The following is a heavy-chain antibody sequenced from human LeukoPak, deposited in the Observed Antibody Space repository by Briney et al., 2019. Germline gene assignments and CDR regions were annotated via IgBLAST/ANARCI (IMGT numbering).Heavy chain of an antibody. CDR3: ARDREPDAFDI. CDR1: GFTFSSYS. CDR2: ISSSGSTI. J-gene: IGHJ3*02. Sequence: GGSLRLSCAASGFTFSSYSMNWVRQAPGKGLEWVSYISSSGSTIYYTDSVKGRFTVSRDNAKNSLYLQMTSLRAEDTAVYYCARDREPDAFDIWGQGTMVTVSS. V-gene: IGHV3-48*04.